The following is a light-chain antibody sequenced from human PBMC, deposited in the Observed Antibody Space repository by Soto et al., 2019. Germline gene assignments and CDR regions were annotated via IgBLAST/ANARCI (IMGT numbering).Light chain of an antibody. V-gene: IGKV4-1*01. CDR1: QSVLYSSNNKNY. J-gene: IGKJ4*01. Sequence: DIVMTQSPDSLAVSLGVRATINCKSSQSVLYSSNNKNYLAWYQQRPGQPPKLLIYWASTRQSGVPDRFNGSGSGTDFTLTIDSLQAEDVAVYYCQQYYTTPLTFGGGSKVEIK. CDR2: WAS. CDR3: QQYYTTPLT.